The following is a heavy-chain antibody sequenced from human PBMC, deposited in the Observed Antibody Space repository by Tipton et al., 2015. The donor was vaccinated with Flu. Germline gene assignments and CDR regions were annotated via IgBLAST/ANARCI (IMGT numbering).Heavy chain of an antibody. D-gene: IGHD3-3*01. Sequence: GLVKPSETLSLTCTVSSGSIRSTNYFCAWIRQPPGKRLELIGSIYPSGTTYYNPSLKSRVTISVDTSKSQFSLMLKSVTAADTAVYYCARASGVLEWRSWTFDSWGKGTLVTVSS. CDR3: ARASGVLEWRSWTFDS. J-gene: IGHJ4*02. V-gene: IGHV4-39*01. CDR2: IYPSGTT. CDR1: SGSIRSTNYF.